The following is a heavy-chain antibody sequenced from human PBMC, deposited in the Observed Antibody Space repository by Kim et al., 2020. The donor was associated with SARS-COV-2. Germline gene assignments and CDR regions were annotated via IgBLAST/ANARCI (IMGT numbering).Heavy chain of an antibody. J-gene: IGHJ5*02. Sequence: SETLSLTCTVSGASVSSSNFFWAWIRQPPGTGLEWIASFAYSGSTYYNPSLNSRVATSVDTSKNQFSLKLSSVTAADTAIYYCARHPPWAAGKGGFDPWG. D-gene: IGHD6-13*01. CDR2: FAYSGST. CDR3: ARHPPWAAGKGGFDP. V-gene: IGHV4-39*01. CDR1: GASVSSSNFF.